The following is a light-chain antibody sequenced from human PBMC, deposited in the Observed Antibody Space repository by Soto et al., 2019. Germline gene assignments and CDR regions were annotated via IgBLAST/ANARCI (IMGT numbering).Light chain of an antibody. Sequence: DIQMTQSPSSVSASVGDKVTITCRASQGILTWLAWYQQKPGKAPKLLIFAASNLQSGVPSRFSGSGSGTDFTLTISSLQPEDFATYYCQQADSFPLTFGPGTRVDL. J-gene: IGKJ3*01. CDR3: QQADSFPLT. CDR1: QGILTW. V-gene: IGKV1-12*01. CDR2: AAS.